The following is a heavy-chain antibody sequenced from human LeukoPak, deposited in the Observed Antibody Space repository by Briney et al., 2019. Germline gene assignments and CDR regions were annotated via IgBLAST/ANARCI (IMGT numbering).Heavy chain of an antibody. D-gene: IGHD6-19*01. CDR2: IYYSGST. CDR3: ARDSRGAGWYVIDY. Sequence: PSETLSLTCTVSGGSISSGDYYWSWIRQPPGKGLEWIGYIYYSGSTYYNPSLKSRVTISVDTSKNQFSLKLSSVTAADTAVYYCARDSRGAGWYVIDYWGQGTLVTVSS. CDR1: GGSISSGDYY. J-gene: IGHJ4*02. V-gene: IGHV4-30-4*08.